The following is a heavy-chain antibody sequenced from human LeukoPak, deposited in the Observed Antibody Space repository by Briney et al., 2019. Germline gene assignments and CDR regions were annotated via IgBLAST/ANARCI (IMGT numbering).Heavy chain of an antibody. D-gene: IGHD2-15*01. CDR3: AKNGDRGAYCSGGTCYPYYYYYMDV. Sequence: PGGTLRLSCAASGLTFSSYGMSWVRQAPGRGLEWVSAISTTGGTTYYADSVRGRFTISRDNSRNTPYLQMNSLRAEDTAIYYCAKNGDRGAYCSGGTCYPYYYYYMDVWGKGTTVTVSS. V-gene: IGHV3-23*01. CDR2: ISTTGGTT. CDR1: GLTFSSYG. J-gene: IGHJ6*03.